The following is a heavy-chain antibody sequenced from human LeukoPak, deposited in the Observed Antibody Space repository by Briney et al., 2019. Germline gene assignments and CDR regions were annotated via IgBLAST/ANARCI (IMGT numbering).Heavy chain of an antibody. D-gene: IGHD3-3*01. CDR2: INHSGST. Sequence: SETLSLTCAVYGGSFSGYYWSWIRQPPGKGLEWIGEINHSGSTNYNPSLKSRVTISVDTSKNQFSLKLSSVTAADTAVYYCARSGVPGASTIFGVVIIGWFDPWGQGTLVTVSS. V-gene: IGHV4-34*01. J-gene: IGHJ5*02. CDR3: ARSGVPGASTIFGVVIIGWFDP. CDR1: GGSFSGYY.